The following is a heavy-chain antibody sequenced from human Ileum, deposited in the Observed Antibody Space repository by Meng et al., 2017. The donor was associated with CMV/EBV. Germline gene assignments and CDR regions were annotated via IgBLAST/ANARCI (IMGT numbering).Heavy chain of an antibody. V-gene: IGHV7-4-1*02. Sequence: CKTSGYTFTSNNIIWVRQAPGQGPEWMGWIDTTTGNPTYAQGFTGRFVFSLDTSVNTAYLQISSLKAEDTAVYYCARDGLSGRYFDYWGQGTLVTVSS. CDR3: ARDGLSGRYFDY. CDR1: GYTFTSNN. CDR2: IDTTTGNP. J-gene: IGHJ4*02. D-gene: IGHD1-26*01.